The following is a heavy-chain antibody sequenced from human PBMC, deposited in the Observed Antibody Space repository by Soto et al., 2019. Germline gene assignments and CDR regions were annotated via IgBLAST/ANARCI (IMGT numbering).Heavy chain of an antibody. D-gene: IGHD7-27*01. CDR2: INSDGSST. CDR3: ARQWGNRYYYYGMDV. CDR1: GFTFSSYW. J-gene: IGHJ6*02. V-gene: IGHV3-74*01. Sequence: GGSLRLSCAASGFTFSSYWMHWVRQAPGKGLVRVSRINSDGSSTSYADSVKGRFTISRDNAKNTLYLQMNSLRAEDTAVYYCARQWGNRYYYYGMDVWGQGTTVTVSS.